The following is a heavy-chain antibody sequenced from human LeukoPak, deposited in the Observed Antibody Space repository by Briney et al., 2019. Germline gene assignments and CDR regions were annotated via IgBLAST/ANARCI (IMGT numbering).Heavy chain of an antibody. V-gene: IGHV1-69*13. D-gene: IGHD5-12*01. CDR2: IIPIFGTA. CDR3: ALGDSGYDLNHDY. Sequence: SVKVSCKASGGTFSSYAISWVRQAPGQGLEWMGGIIPIFGTANYAQKFQGRVTITADESTSTAYMELSSLRSEDTAVYYCALGDSGYDLNHDYWGQGTLVTVSS. CDR1: GGTFSSYA. J-gene: IGHJ4*02.